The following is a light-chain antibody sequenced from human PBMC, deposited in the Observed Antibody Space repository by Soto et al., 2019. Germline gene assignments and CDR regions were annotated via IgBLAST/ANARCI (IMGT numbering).Light chain of an antibody. CDR1: QSISRT. V-gene: IGKV3-11*01. J-gene: IGKJ1*01. Sequence: DIVLTQSPGTLSLSPGERATLSCRASQSISRTLAWYKKKSGQPPRLLIYDASNRATGIPARFSGSGSGTDFTLTISSLEPEDFAVYYGQQRSNWPLTFGQGTKVDIK. CDR3: QQRSNWPLT. CDR2: DAS.